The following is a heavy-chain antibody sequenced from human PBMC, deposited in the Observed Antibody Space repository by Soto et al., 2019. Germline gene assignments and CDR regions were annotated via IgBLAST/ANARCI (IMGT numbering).Heavy chain of an antibody. J-gene: IGHJ6*02. V-gene: IGHV3-23*01. Sequence: EVQLLESGGSLVQPGGSLRLSCAASGFTFSSNAMTWVRQAPGKGLEWVSSISGGGGSTYYADSVKGRFTISRDNSKNTLFLQMNSLSAEDTAVYYCAKDRTMVDYHYGMDVWGQGTTVTVSS. CDR2: ISGGGGST. D-gene: IGHD3-10*01. CDR1: GFTFSSNA. CDR3: AKDRTMVDYHYGMDV.